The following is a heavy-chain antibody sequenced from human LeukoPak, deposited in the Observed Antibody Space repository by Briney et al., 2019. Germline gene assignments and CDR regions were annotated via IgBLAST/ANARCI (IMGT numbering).Heavy chain of an antibody. CDR3: AKGSSGYFFDL. J-gene: IGHJ4*02. V-gene: IGHV3-23*01. D-gene: IGHD3-22*01. CDR2: ISNDGGGT. CDR1: GFIFNNYG. Sequence: GGSLRLSCAASGFIFNNYGLVWVRQAPGKGLEWVSAISNDGGGTTYADFVKGRLSVSRDNSKNTLFLQMNSLRAEDTALYYCAKGSSGYFFDLWGQGTLVTVSS.